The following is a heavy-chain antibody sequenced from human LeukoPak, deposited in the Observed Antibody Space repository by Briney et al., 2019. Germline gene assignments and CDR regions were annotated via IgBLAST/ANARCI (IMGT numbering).Heavy chain of an antibody. Sequence: GGSLRLSCAASGFTFGDYGMSWVRQAPGKGLEWVSGLNWNGDNTGYADSVKGRFTISRDNSQNTLYLQMNSLRPEDTAVYYCAKGGASVTRYVDYWGQGTLVTVSS. CDR1: GFTFGDYG. J-gene: IGHJ4*02. CDR3: AKGGASVTRYVDY. CDR2: LNWNGDNT. V-gene: IGHV3-20*04. D-gene: IGHD4-17*01.